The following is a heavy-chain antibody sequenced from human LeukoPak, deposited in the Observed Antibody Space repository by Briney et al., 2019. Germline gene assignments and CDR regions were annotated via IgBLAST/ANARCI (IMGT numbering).Heavy chain of an antibody. Sequence: PGGSLRLSCAASGFTFSSYAMSWVRQAPGKGLEWVSAISGSGGSTYYADSVKGRFTISRDNSKNTLYLQMNSLRAEDTAVYYCAKVPAPKYYDSSGNRLSDYYYYGMDVWGQGTTVTVSS. J-gene: IGHJ6*02. V-gene: IGHV3-23*01. CDR1: GFTFSSYA. CDR2: ISGSGGST. D-gene: IGHD3-22*01. CDR3: AKVPAPKYYDSSGNRLSDYYYYGMDV.